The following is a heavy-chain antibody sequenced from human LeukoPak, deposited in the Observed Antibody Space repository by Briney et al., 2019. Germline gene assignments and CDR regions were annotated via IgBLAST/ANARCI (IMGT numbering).Heavy chain of an antibody. CDR3: ARDLYVYMDV. D-gene: IGHD3-16*01. CDR2: IYYSGST. CDR1: GGSLSSYY. V-gene: IGHV4-59*01. Sequence: SETLSLTCTVSGGSLSSYYWSWIRQPPGKGLEWIGYIYYSGSTNYNPSLKSRVTISVDTSKNQFSLKLSSVTAADTAVYYCARDLYVYMDVWGKGTTATVSS. J-gene: IGHJ6*03.